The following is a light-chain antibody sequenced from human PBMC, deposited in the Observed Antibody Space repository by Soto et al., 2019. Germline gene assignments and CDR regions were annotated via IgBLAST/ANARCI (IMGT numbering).Light chain of an antibody. V-gene: IGLV1-44*01. CDR3: AAWDDSLSGLYV. CDR2: NNN. CDR1: SSNIGTNA. Sequence: QSALTQPPSASGTPGQRVTISCSGGSSNIGTNAVNWYQQLPGTAPKLLIYNNNQRPSGVPDRFSGSKSGTSASLAISGLQSEDEADYYCAAWDDSLSGLYVFGTGTRSPS. J-gene: IGLJ1*01.